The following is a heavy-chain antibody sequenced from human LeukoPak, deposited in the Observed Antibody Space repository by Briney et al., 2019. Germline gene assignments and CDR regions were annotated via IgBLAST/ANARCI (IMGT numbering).Heavy chain of an antibody. CDR3: ARAEDSSGYYVPNWFDP. CDR1: GFTFSDYY. V-gene: IGHV3-11*01. CDR2: ISSSGSTI. D-gene: IGHD3-22*01. Sequence: GGSLRLSCAASGFTFSDYYMSWIRQAPGKGLEWVSYISSSGSTIYYADSVKGRFTISRDNSKNTLYLQMNSLRAEDTAVYYCARAEDSSGYYVPNWFDPWGQGTLVTVSS. J-gene: IGHJ5*02.